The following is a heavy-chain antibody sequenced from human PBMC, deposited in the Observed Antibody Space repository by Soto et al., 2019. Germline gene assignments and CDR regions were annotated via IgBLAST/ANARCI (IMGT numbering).Heavy chain of an antibody. J-gene: IGHJ6*02. D-gene: IGHD6-13*01. CDR2: IIPIFGTA. Sequence: ASVKVSCKASGGTFSSYAISWVRQAPGQGLEWMGGIIPIFGTANYAQKFQGRVTITADESTSTAYMELSSLRSEDTAVYYCARRGFSSSSCYYYYGMAVWAQGTTDPGSS. V-gene: IGHV1-69*13. CDR1: GGTFSSYA. CDR3: ARRGFSSSSCYYYYGMAV.